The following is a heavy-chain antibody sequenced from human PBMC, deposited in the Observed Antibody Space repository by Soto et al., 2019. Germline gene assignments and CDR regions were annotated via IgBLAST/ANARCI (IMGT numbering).Heavy chain of an antibody. V-gene: IGHV3-30-3*01. D-gene: IGHD6-6*01. CDR2: ISYDGSNK. Sequence: GGSLRLSCAASGFTFSSYAMHWVRQAPGKGLEWVAVISYDGSNKYYADSVKGRFTISRDNSKNTLYLQMNSLRAEDTAVYYCARDSMPVRWYSSSSWFVGAWDYGMDVWGQGTTVTVSS. CDR1: GFTFSSYA. J-gene: IGHJ6*02. CDR3: ARDSMPVRWYSSSSWFVGAWDYGMDV.